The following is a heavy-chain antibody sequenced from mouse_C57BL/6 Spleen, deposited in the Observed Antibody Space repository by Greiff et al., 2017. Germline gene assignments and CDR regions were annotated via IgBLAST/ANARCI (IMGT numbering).Heavy chain of an antibody. CDR1: GFNIKDDY. V-gene: IGHV14-4*01. J-gene: IGHJ2*01. CDR2: IDPENGDT. CDR3: TTDYDGTN. Sequence: VQLQQSGAELVRPGASVKLSCTASGFNIKDDYMHWVKQRPEQGLEWIGWIDPENGDTEYASKFQGKATITADTSSNTAYLQLSSLTSEDTAVYYCTTDYDGTNWGQGTTLTVSS. D-gene: IGHD2-4*01.